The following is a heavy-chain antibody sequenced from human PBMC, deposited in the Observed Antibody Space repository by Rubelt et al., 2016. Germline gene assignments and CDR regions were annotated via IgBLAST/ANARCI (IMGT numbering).Heavy chain of an antibody. V-gene: IGHV4-38-2*02. Sequence: QVQLQESGPGLVKPSETLSLTCTVSGYSISSSYYWGWIRQPPGKGLEWIGSIYHSGSTYYNPSLKSRVTISLDTSKNQFSRNLGSVTAADTAVYYCARGRGLLDGDYVDHWGQGTLVTVSS. CDR3: ARGRGLLDGDYVDH. J-gene: IGHJ4*02. CDR2: IYHSGST. CDR1: GYSISSSYY. D-gene: IGHD3/OR15-3a*01.